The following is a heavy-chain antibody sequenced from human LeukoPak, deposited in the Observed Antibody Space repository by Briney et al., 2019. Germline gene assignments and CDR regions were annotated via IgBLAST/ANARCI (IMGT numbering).Heavy chain of an antibody. CDR3: ASYPGTNFDY. Sequence: SETLSLTCTVSGGSISGSSYYWGWIRQPPGKGLEWIGSIYYSGSTYYNPSLKSRVTISVDTSKNQFSLKLSSVTAADTAVYYCASYPGTNFDYWGQGTLVTVSS. D-gene: IGHD1/OR15-1a*01. CDR2: IYYSGST. CDR1: GGSISGSSYY. V-gene: IGHV4-39*01. J-gene: IGHJ4*02.